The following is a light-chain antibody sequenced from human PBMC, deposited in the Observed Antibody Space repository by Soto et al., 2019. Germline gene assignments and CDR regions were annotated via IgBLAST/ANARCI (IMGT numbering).Light chain of an antibody. J-gene: IGKJ2*01. CDR1: QSVSSSY. Sequence: EIVLTQSPGTLSLSPGERATLSCSASQSVSSSYLAWYQQKPGQAPRLLIYGASSRATGIPDRFSGSGSGTDFTITISRLEPEDCAVYYCQQYGSSPPYTFGQGTKLEIK. CDR3: QQYGSSPPYT. CDR2: GAS. V-gene: IGKV3-20*01.